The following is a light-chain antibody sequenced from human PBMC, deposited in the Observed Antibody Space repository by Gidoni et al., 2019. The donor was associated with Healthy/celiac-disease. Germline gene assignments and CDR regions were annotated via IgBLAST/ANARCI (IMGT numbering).Light chain of an antibody. CDR1: QGVRND. J-gene: IGKJ2*01. V-gene: IGKV1-17*01. Sequence: DIQMTQSPSSLSASVGDRVTITCRASQGVRNDVSWYQQIPGRAPKRLIYAASTLHSGVPSRVSGSGFGTEFTLTISRLQPEDFAIYYCLQHNTYPPYTFGQGTKLEIK. CDR3: LQHNTYPPYT. CDR2: AAS.